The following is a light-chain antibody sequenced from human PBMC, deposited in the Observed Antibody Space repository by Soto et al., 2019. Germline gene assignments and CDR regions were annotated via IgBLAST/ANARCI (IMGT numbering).Light chain of an antibody. CDR1: QGIGNA. V-gene: IGKV1-6*01. CDR2: GAS. J-gene: IGKJ1*01. Sequence: AIQMTQSPSSLSASVGDRVTVSCRASQGIGNAVGWYQQKPGKPPKVMIYGASNLQSGVPSRFSGSGSGTEFTLTISSLQPEDSATYYCQQDISYPWTFGQGTKVDIK. CDR3: QQDISYPWT.